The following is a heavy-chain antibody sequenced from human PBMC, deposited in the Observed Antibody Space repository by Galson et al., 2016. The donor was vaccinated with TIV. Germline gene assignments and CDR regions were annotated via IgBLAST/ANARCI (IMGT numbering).Heavy chain of an antibody. CDR2: IKSNFDGGTT. V-gene: IGHV3-15*01. D-gene: IGHD1-26*01. Sequence: SLRLSCAVSGFIFNNAWMSWVRQAPGRGLEWVGRIKSNFDGGTTDYAAPVKGRFTISRDDSKNTLYLQMNSLKTEDTAVYYCTTGAQLVGSTYDWGQGTLLTVSS. CDR1: GFIFNNAW. J-gene: IGHJ4*02. CDR3: TTGAQLVGSTYD.